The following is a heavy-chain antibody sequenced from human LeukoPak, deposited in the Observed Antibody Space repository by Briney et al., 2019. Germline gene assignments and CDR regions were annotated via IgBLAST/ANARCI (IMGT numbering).Heavy chain of an antibody. D-gene: IGHD2-15*01. CDR3: AGSGVGSSNRPYYFDY. V-gene: IGHV4-4*09. Sequence: SETLSLTCTVSGDSISNYYWSWIRQPPGKGLEWIGYIYNSGSTNYKSSLRSRVTISVDTSKTQFSLKLTSVTAADTAVYYCAGSGVGSSNRPYYFDYWGQGTLVTVSS. CDR2: IYNSGST. CDR1: GDSISNYY. J-gene: IGHJ4*02.